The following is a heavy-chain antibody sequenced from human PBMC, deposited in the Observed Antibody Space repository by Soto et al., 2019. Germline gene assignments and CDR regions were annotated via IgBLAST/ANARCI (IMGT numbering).Heavy chain of an antibody. CDR2: TYYRSKWYN. V-gene: IGHV6-1*01. Sequence: PSQALSLTCALPGDNVCSNSAAWNWIRQSPSRGLEWLGRTYYRSKWYNEYAVSMKGRITINPDTSKNQFSLQVKSVTPEDTAVYYCARDQGGPWGQGTLVTGSS. CDR3: ARDQGGP. CDR1: GDNVCSNSAA. J-gene: IGHJ4*02.